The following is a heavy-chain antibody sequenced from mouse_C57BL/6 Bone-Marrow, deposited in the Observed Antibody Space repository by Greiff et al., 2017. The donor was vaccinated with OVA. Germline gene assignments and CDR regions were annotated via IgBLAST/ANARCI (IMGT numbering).Heavy chain of an antibody. CDR3: ARSGYCAMDY. CDR1: GYTFTDYY. V-gene: IGHV1-19*01. Sequence: EVQLLESGPVLVKPGASVKMSCKASGYTFTDYYMNWVNQSHGKSLEWIGVINPYNGGTSYNQKFKGKATLTVDKSTSTGYMELNSLTSEDSAIYYCARSGYCAMDYWGQGTSVTVSS. CDR2: INPYNGGT. J-gene: IGHJ4*01.